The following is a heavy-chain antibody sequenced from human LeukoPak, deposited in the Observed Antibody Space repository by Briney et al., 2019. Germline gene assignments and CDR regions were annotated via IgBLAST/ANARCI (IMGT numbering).Heavy chain of an antibody. V-gene: IGHV3-43*02. CDR2: SSGDGGST. CDR1: GFTFGDYA. J-gene: IGHJ4*02. D-gene: IGHD3-22*01. CDR3: AKDTLGGYYDSSGATDY. Sequence: GGSLRLSCTASGFTFGDYAMHWVRQAPRKGLEWVSLSSGDGGSTSSADSVKGRFTISRDNGKNSLYLQMNSMSTEDTALYYCAKDTLGGYYDSSGATDYWGQGTLVTVSS.